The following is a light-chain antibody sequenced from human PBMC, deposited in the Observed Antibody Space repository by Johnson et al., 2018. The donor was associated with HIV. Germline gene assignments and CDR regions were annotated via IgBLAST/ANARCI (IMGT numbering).Light chain of an antibody. J-gene: IGLJ1*01. CDR3: GTWDNSLSAGGV. Sequence: QSVLTQPPSASGTPGQRVTISCSGSNSNIGSNTVNWYQLLPGTAPKLLIYDNNKRPSGIPDRFSGSKSGTSATLGITGLQTGDEADYYCGTWDNSLSAGGVFGTGTKVTVL. V-gene: IGLV1-51*01. CDR1: NSNIGSNT. CDR2: DNN.